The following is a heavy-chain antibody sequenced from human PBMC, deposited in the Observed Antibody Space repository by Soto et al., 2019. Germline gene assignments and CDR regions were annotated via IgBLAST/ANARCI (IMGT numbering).Heavy chain of an antibody. Sequence: GASVKVSCKASGYTFTSYYMHWVRQAPGQGLEWMGIINPSGGSTSYAQKFQGRVTMTRDTSTSTVYMELSSLRPEDTAVYYCARSDGAPGAFDIWGQGTMVTVSS. V-gene: IGHV1-46*01. CDR1: GYTFTSYY. D-gene: IGHD1-26*01. J-gene: IGHJ3*02. CDR3: ARSDGAPGAFDI. CDR2: INPSGGST.